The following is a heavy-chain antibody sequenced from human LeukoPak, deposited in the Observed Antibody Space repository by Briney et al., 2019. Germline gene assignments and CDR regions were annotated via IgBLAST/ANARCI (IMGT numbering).Heavy chain of an antibody. CDR2: IYYSGST. V-gene: IGHV4-31*03. D-gene: IGHD1-1*01. CDR3: AKDSTGNGNY. CDR1: GGSISSGGYY. J-gene: IGHJ4*02. Sequence: SETLSLTCTVSGGSISSGGYYWSWIRQHPGKGLEWIGYIYYSGSTYYNPSLKSRVTISVDTSKNQFSLKLSSVTAADTAVYYCAKDSTGNGNYWGQGTLVTVSS.